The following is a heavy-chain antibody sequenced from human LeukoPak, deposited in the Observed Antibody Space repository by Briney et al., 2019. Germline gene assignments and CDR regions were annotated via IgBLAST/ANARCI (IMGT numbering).Heavy chain of an antibody. J-gene: IGHJ6*03. CDR1: GGSFSGYY. CDR3: ARGTGRMDV. D-gene: IGHD7-27*01. Sequence: SETLSLTCAVYGGSFSGYYWSWIRQPPGKGLEWIGEINHSGSTNYNPSLKSRVTISVDTSKNQFSLKLSSVTAADTAVYYCARGTGRMDVWGKGTTVTASS. CDR2: INHSGST. V-gene: IGHV4-34*01.